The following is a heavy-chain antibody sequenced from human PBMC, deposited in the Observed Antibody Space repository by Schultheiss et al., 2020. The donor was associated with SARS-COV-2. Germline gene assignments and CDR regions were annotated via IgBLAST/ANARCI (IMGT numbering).Heavy chain of an antibody. J-gene: IGHJ4*02. Sequence: GESLKISCAASGFTFSSYGMLWVRQAPGKGLEWVAVIWYDGSNKYYADSVKGRFTISRDNSKNTLYLQMNSLKTEDTAVYYCTSLANWVTMIVAQYYFDYWGQGTLVTVSS. V-gene: IGHV3-33*01. CDR1: GFTFSSYG. D-gene: IGHD3-22*01. CDR2: IWYDGSNK. CDR3: TSLANWVTMIVAQYYFDY.